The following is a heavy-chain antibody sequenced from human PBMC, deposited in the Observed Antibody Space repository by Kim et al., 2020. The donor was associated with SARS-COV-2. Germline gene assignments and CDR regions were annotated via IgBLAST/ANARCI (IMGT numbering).Heavy chain of an antibody. D-gene: IGHD3-16*02. CDR3: ARSPSKGYVWGSYRLTHKAFDI. V-gene: IGHV4-4*02. CDR1: GGSISSSNW. CDR2: IYHSGST. Sequence: SETLSLTCAVSGGSISSSNWWSWVRQPPGKGLEWIGEIYHSGSTNYNPSLKSRVTISVDKSKNQFSLKLSSVTAADTAVYYCARSPSKGYVWGSYRLTHKAFDIWGQGTMVTVSS. J-gene: IGHJ3*02.